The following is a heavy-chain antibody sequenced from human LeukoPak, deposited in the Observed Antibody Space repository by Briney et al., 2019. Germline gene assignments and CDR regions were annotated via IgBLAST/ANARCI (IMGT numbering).Heavy chain of an antibody. Sequence: GSLRLSCAASGFTFSSYSMNWVRQAPGKGLEWIGSIYYSGSTYYNPSLKSRVTISVDTSKNQFSLKLSSVTAADTAVYYCAKDHARIALAFDIWGQGTMVTVSS. V-gene: IGHV4-39*07. J-gene: IGHJ3*02. D-gene: IGHD2-15*01. CDR2: IYYSGST. CDR1: GFTFSSYS. CDR3: AKDHARIALAFDI.